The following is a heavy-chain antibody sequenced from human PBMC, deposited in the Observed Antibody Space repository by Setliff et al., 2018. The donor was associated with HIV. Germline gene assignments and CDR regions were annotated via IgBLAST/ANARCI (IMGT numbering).Heavy chain of an antibody. CDR3: ARGSGYDKGAYHYYYGVDV. Sequence: PGGSLRLSCAASGFTFSGYAVSWVRQAPGKGLEWVSGISASGTTTEYADSVKGRLTISRDNSKNTLYLQMNSLRAEDTAVYYCARGSGYDKGAYHYYYGVDVWGQGTTVTVSS. CDR1: GFTFSGYA. V-gene: IGHV3-23*01. D-gene: IGHD5-12*01. J-gene: IGHJ6*02. CDR2: ISASGTTT.